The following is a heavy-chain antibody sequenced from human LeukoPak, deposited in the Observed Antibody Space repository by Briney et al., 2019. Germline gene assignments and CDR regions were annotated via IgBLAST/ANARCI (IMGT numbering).Heavy chain of an antibody. V-gene: IGHV1-8*03. J-gene: IGHJ5*02. CDR1: GYTFTSYD. Sequence: ASVKVSCKASGYTFTSYDINWVRQATGQGLEWMGWMNPNSGNTGYAQKFQGRVTITRNTSISTAYMELSSLRSEDTAVYYCARAPAYYDILTGYYPNWFDHWGQGTLVTVSS. CDR2: MNPNSGNT. D-gene: IGHD3-9*01. CDR3: ARAPAYYDILTGYYPNWFDH.